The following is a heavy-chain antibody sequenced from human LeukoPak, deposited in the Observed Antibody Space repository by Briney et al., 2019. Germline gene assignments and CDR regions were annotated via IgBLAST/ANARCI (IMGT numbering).Heavy chain of an antibody. CDR3: ARVRGFGELVYFDY. V-gene: IGHV3-7*03. CDR2: IKQDGSEK. D-gene: IGHD3-10*01. CDR1: GFTFSSYW. Sequence: GGSLRLSCAASGFTFSSYWMSWVRQAPGKGLEWVANIKQDGSEKYYVDSVKGRFTISRDNAKNSLYLQMNSLRAEDTAVYYCARVRGFGELVYFDYWGQGTLVNVSS. J-gene: IGHJ4*02.